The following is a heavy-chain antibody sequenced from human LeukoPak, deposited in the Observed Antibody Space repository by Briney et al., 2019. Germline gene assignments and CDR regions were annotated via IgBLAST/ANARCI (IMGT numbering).Heavy chain of an antibody. CDR3: ARVRRILGGARDIDY. V-gene: IGHV4-39*07. CDR2: IYYSGST. CDR1: GDSISSYY. Sequence: SETLSLTCTVSGDSISSYYWGWIRQSPGKGLEWIGSIYYSGSTYYNPSLKSRVTISVDTSKNQFSLKLSSVTAADTAVYYCARVRRILGGARDIDYWGQGTLVTVSS. D-gene: IGHD3-3*01. J-gene: IGHJ4*02.